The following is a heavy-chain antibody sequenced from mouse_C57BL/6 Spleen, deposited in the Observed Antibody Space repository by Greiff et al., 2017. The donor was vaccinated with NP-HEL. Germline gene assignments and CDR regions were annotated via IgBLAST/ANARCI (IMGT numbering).Heavy chain of an antibody. CDR3: TTDGSSSLYAMDY. D-gene: IGHD1-1*01. V-gene: IGHV14-4*01. J-gene: IGHJ4*01. CDR1: GFTIKDDY. Sequence: EVQLQESGAELVRPGASVKLSCTASGFTIKDDYMHWVKQRPEQGLEWIGWIDPENGDTDYASKFQGKATMTADKSSNTAYLQLSSLTSEDTAVYYCTTDGSSSLYAMDYWGQGTSVTVSS. CDR2: IDPENGDT.